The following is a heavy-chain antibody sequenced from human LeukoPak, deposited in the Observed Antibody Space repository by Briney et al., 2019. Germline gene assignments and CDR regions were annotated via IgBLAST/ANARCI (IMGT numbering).Heavy chain of an antibody. Sequence: SETLSLTCTVSGGSISSSSYYWGWIRQPPGKGLEWIGSIYYSGSTYYNPSLKSRVTISVDTSKDQFFLKLSSVTAADTAVYYCARAPLAYCGGDCRYYFDYWGQGTLVTVSS. CDR3: ARAPLAYCGGDCRYYFDY. CDR1: GGSISSSSYY. V-gene: IGHV4-39*01. J-gene: IGHJ4*02. D-gene: IGHD2-21*02. CDR2: IYYSGST.